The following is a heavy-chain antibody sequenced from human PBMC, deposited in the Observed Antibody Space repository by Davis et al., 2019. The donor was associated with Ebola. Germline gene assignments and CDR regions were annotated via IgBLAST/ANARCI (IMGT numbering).Heavy chain of an antibody. D-gene: IGHD6-19*01. J-gene: IGHJ4*02. Sequence: GESLKISCAASGFTFSTYTMNWVRQAPGKGLEWVSSMGGISGAIFYADSVRGRFTISRDNAKNSLYLQMNSLRAEDTAVYYCANGGSYPGHWGQGTLVTVSS. CDR2: MGGISGAI. V-gene: IGHV3-21*04. CDR1: GFTFSTYT. CDR3: ANGGSYPGH.